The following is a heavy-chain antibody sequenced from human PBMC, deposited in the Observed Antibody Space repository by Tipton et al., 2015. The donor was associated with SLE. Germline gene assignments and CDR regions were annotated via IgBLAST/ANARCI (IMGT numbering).Heavy chain of an antibody. D-gene: IGHD2-2*01. Sequence: TLSLTCTVSGYSISSGYYWGWIRQPPGKGLEWIGSIYHSGSTYYNPSLKSRVTISVDTSKNQFSLKLNSVTAADTAVYYCARDALGYCSRTTCSRSMDVWGQGTTVTVSS. V-gene: IGHV4-38-2*02. CDR3: ARDALGYCSRTTCSRSMDV. CDR1: GYSISSGYY. CDR2: IYHSGST. J-gene: IGHJ6*02.